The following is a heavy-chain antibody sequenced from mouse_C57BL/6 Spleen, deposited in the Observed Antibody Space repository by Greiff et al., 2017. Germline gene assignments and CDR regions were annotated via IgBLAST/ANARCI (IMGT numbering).Heavy chain of an antibody. Sequence: EVKLMESGPELVKPGASVKIPCKASGYTFTDYNMDWVKQSHGKSLEWIGDINPNNGGTIYNQKFKGKATLTVDKSSSTAYMELRSLTSEDTAVYYCARSLITRGFAYWGQGTLVTVSA. D-gene: IGHD1-1*01. CDR1: GYTFTDYN. CDR3: ARSLITRGFAY. V-gene: IGHV1-18*01. J-gene: IGHJ3*01. CDR2: INPNNGGT.